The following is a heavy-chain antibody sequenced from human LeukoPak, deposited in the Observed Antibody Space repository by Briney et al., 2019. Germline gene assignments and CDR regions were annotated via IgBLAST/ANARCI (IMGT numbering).Heavy chain of an antibody. D-gene: IGHD4-17*01. CDR1: GYTFTNYW. V-gene: IGHV5-51*01. CDR2: IYPGDSET. CDR3: AHSRGVYGDYVRGGDY. J-gene: IGHJ4*02. Sequence: GESLKISCKGSGYTFTNYWIVWVRQMPGKGLGWMGIIYPGDSETRYSPSFQGQVTMSADKSINTAYLQWSSLKASDTAIYYCAHSRGVYGDYVRGGDYWGQGTLVTVSS.